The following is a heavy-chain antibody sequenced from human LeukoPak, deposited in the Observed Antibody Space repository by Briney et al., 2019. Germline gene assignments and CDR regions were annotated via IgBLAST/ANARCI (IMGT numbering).Heavy chain of an antibody. V-gene: IGHV4-31*03. CDR1: GGSISSGGYY. CDR3: ARDSSGYSRFDP. Sequence: SETLSLTCTVSGGSISSGGYYWSWIRQHPGKGLEWIGYIYYSGSTYYNPSLKSRVTISVDTSKNQLSVKRMSVTAAAPAVYYCARDSSGYSRFDPWGQGTLVTVSS. J-gene: IGHJ5*02. CDR2: IYYSGST. D-gene: IGHD3-22*01.